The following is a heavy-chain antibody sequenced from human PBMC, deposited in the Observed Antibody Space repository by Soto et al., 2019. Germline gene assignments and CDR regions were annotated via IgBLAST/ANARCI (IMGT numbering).Heavy chain of an antibody. V-gene: IGHV3-74*01. CDR1: GFTLSSYW. CDR3: ERVSVGGYDFSY. Sequence: EVQLVESGGGLVQPGGSLRLSCAASGFTLSSYWMHWVRQAPGKGLVWVSRINSDGSTTTYADSVKGRFTISRDIAKNTLYLQMNSLRAEDTAVYYCERVSVGGYDFSYWGQGTLVTVSS. CDR2: INSDGSTT. J-gene: IGHJ4*02. D-gene: IGHD5-12*01.